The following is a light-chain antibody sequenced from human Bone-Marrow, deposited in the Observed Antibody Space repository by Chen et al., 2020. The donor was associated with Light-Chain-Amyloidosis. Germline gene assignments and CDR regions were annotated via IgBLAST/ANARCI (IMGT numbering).Light chain of an antibody. V-gene: IGLV3-25*03. CDR2: RDT. Sequence: SYELTQPPSVSVSPGQTARITCSGDDLPTKYAYWYQQKPGQAPVLVIHRDTERPSWISERFSGSSAGTPATLTISGVQAEDEADYHCQAADSSGTDEVIFGGGTKLTVL. J-gene: IGLJ2*01. CDR3: QAADSSGTDEVI. CDR1: DLPTKY.